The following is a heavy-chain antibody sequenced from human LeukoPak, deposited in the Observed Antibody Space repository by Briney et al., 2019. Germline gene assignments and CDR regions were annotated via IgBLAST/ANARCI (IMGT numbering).Heavy chain of an antibody. CDR3: ARAGFITGTTSGGFDY. V-gene: IGHV1-69*13. CDR1: GGTFSSYA. J-gene: IGHJ4*02. CDR2: IIPIFGTA. Sequence: SVKVSCKASGGTFSSYAISWVRQAPGQGLEWMGGIIPIFGTANYAQKFQGRVTITADESTSTAYMELSSLRSEDTAVYYCARAGFITGTTSGGFDYWGQGTLVTVSS. D-gene: IGHD1-7*01.